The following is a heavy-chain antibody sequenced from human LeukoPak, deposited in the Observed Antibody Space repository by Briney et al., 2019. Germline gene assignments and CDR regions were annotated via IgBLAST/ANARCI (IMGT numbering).Heavy chain of an antibody. Sequence: SQTLSLTCTVSGGSISSGDYYWSWIRQPPGKGLEWIGYIYYSGSTYYNPPLKSRVTLSVDTSKNQFSLKLSSVTAADTAVYYCARIRRDGYNYDYWGQGTLVTVSS. J-gene: IGHJ4*02. CDR2: IYYSGST. CDR3: ARIRRDGYNYDY. CDR1: GGSISSGDYY. D-gene: IGHD5-24*01. V-gene: IGHV4-30-4*01.